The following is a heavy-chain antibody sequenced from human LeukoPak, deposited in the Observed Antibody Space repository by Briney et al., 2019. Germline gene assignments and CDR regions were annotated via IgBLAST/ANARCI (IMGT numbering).Heavy chain of an antibody. CDR1: GGSISSGGYY. CDR3: ARETTYGKLRGVSY. Sequence: PSETLSLTCNVSGGSISSGGYYWNWIRQHPGKGLEWLGYTYDSGSTYYNPSLESRIMISIDTSKNQFSLKLTSVTAADSAIYYCARETTYGKLRGVSYCGPGTLVTVSS. V-gene: IGHV4-31*03. J-gene: IGHJ4*02. CDR2: TYDSGST. D-gene: IGHD1-7*01.